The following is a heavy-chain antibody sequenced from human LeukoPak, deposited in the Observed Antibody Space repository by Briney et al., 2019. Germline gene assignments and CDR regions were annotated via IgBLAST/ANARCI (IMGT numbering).Heavy chain of an antibody. CDR3: AKVQRPVAVAGTDY. CDR2: ISGSGGST. J-gene: IGHJ4*02. Sequence: GGSLRLSCAASGFTFSSYAMSWVRQAPGKGLEWVSAISGSGGSTYYVDSVKGRFTISRDNSKNTLYLQMNSLRAEDTAVYYCAKVQRPVAVAGTDYWGQGTLVTVSS. CDR1: GFTFSSYA. V-gene: IGHV3-23*01. D-gene: IGHD6-19*01.